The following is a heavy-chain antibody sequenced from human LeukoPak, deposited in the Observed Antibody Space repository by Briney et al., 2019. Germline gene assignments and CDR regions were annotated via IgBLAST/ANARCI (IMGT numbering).Heavy chain of an antibody. Sequence: GGSLRLSCAASGFTFSSYDMSWVRQAPEKGLEWVSAISGGGENTYYADSVQGRFTISRDNSKNTLYLQMHSLRAENTAVYYCARRIAARPWSPPFDYWGQGTLVTVSS. CDR3: ARRIAARPWSPPFDY. CDR2: ISGGGENT. J-gene: IGHJ4*02. CDR1: GFTFSSYD. D-gene: IGHD6-6*01. V-gene: IGHV3-23*01.